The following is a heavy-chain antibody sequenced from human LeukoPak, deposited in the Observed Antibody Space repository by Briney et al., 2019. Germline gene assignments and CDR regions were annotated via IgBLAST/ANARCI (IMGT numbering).Heavy chain of an antibody. CDR1: GGSISSGIYY. D-gene: IGHD2-15*01. CDR2: IYHNGFT. Sequence: SETLSLTCTVSGGSISSGIYYWDWIRQTPGKGLEWIGNIYHNGFTYYVPSFQSRVTMSVDTSKNQFSLKLSSLTAADTAIYHCARHHSTLNRFDPWGQGTLVTVSS. J-gene: IGHJ5*02. V-gene: IGHV4-39*01. CDR3: ARHHSTLNRFDP.